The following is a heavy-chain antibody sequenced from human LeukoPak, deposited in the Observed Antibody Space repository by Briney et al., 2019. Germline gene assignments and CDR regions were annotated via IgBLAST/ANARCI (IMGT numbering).Heavy chain of an antibody. D-gene: IGHD3-10*01. CDR1: GFTFSSYE. CDR3: ARDRGTSGFDY. J-gene: IGHJ4*02. CDR2: ISSSGSTI. V-gene: IGHV3-48*03. Sequence: GGSLRLSCAASGFTFSSYEMNWVRQAPGKGLEWVSYISSSGSTIYYADSVKGRFTISRDNAKNSLYLQMNSLRVEDTAVYYCARDRGTSGFDYWGQGTLVTVSS.